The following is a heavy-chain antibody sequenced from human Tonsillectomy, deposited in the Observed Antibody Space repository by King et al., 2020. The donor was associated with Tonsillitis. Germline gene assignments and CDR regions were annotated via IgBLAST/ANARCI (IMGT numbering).Heavy chain of an antibody. CDR2: IYWHDDK. J-gene: IGHJ4*02. CDR1: GFSLSTSGVG. V-gene: IGHV2-5*01. Sequence: TLQESGPTLMRPPQTLTLTCTFSGFSLSTSGVGVGWIRQPPGKALEWLALIYWHDDKRYSPSLKSRLTITKDTSKNQVVLTMTNMDPVDTATYYCAHYYVRYPLYYFDYWGQGSRVTVSS. CDR3: AHYYVRYPLYYFDY. D-gene: IGHD3-10*02.